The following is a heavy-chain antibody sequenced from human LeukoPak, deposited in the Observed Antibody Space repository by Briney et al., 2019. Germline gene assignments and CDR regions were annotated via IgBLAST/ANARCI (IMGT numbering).Heavy chain of an antibody. Sequence: ASVKVSCKASGYTFTSYGVSWVRQAPGQGLEWMGWISAYNGNTNYAQKLQGRVTMTTDTSTSTAHMELRSLRSDDTAVYYCARVWGGTAMVIELYYYYGMDVWGQGTTVTVSS. D-gene: IGHD5-18*01. CDR1: GYTFTSYG. CDR3: ARVWGGTAMVIELYYYYGMDV. V-gene: IGHV1-18*01. J-gene: IGHJ6*02. CDR2: ISAYNGNT.